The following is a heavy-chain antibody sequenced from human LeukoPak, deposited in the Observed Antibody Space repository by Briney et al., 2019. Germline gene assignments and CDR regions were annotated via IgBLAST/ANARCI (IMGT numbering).Heavy chain of an antibody. J-gene: IGHJ5*02. CDR3: ARLNFSFGELWAAWFDP. CDR1: GGSISSGRYC. D-gene: IGHD3-10*01. Sequence: PSETLSLTCTASGGSISSGRYCWSWLRQPAGKGLEWIGRIYTSGSTNYNPSLKSRITISVDTSKNQFSLKLSSVTAADAAVYYCARLNFSFGELWAAWFDPGGQGTLVTVSS. CDR2: IYTSGST. V-gene: IGHV4-61*02.